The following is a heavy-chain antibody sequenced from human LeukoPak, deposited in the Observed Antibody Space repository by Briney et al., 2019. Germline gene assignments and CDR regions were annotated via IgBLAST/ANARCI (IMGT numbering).Heavy chain of an antibody. D-gene: IGHD1-7*01. Sequence: GGSLRLSCAASGFTFSDYYMSWIRQAPGKGLEWVSYISSSGSTIYYADSVKGRFTISRDNAKNSLYLQMNSLRAEDTAVYYRARFFSWNYFYFDYWGQGTLVTVSS. CDR3: ARFFSWNYFYFDY. CDR2: ISSSGSTI. CDR1: GFTFSDYY. J-gene: IGHJ4*02. V-gene: IGHV3-11*01.